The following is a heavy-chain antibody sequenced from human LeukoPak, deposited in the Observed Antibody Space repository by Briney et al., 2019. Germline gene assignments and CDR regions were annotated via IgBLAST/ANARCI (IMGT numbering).Heavy chain of an antibody. CDR2: INHSGST. J-gene: IGHJ4*02. Sequence: SETLSLTCAVYGGSFSGYYWSWIRQPPGKGLEWIGEINHSGSTNYNPSLKSRVTISVDTSKNQFSLKLSSVTAADTAVYYCARGRGYSYGFRYCGQGTLVTVSS. CDR1: GGSFSGYY. CDR3: ARGRGYSYGFRY. D-gene: IGHD5-18*01. V-gene: IGHV4-34*01.